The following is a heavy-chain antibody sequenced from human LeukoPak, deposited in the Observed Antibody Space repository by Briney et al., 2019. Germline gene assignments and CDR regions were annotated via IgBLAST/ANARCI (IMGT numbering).Heavy chain of an antibody. CDR2: FDPEDGET. Sequence: ASVKVSCKVSGYTLTELSMHWVRQAPGKGLEWMGGFDPEDGETIYAQKFQGRVTMTEDTSTDTPYMELSSLRSEDTAVYYCATSIMITFGGVIVPVSPLDYWGQGTLVTVSS. V-gene: IGHV1-24*01. J-gene: IGHJ4*02. CDR3: ATSIMITFGGVIVPVSPLDY. D-gene: IGHD3-16*02. CDR1: GYTLTELS.